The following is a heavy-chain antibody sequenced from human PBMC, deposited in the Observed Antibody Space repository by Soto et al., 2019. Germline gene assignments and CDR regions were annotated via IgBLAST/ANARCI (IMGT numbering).Heavy chain of an antibody. CDR3: AKRGFEYYGMDV. CDR2: IYYSGST. CDR1: GASISSGGYY. V-gene: IGHV4-31*03. D-gene: IGHD3-10*01. J-gene: IGHJ6*02. Sequence: SETLSLTCTVSGASISSGGYYWSWIRQHPGKGLEWIGYIYYSGSTYYNPSLKSRVTISVDTSNNQFSLMLSSVNAADTAVYYCAKRGFEYYGMDVWGQGTTVTVSS.